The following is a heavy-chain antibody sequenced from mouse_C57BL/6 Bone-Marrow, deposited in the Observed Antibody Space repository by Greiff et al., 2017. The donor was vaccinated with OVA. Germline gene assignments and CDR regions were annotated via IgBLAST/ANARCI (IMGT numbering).Heavy chain of an antibody. D-gene: IGHD4-1*01. Sequence: EVNVVESGGGLVQPGGSLKLSCAASGFTFSDYYMYWVRQTPEKRLEWVAYISNGGGSTYYPDTVKGRFTISRDNAKNTLYRQMSRLKSEDTAMYYCARTPLTGPYAMDYWGQGTSVTVSS. CDR2: ISNGGGST. J-gene: IGHJ4*01. CDR1: GFTFSDYY. V-gene: IGHV5-12*01. CDR3: ARTPLTGPYAMDY.